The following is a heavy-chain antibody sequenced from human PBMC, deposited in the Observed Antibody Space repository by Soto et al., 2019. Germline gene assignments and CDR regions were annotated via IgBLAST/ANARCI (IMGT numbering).Heavy chain of an antibody. D-gene: IGHD2-8*01. CDR1: GFTFSTYA. CDR2: ITTSGGNT. CDR3: AGRYCTNGVCYTNYYYYIDV. V-gene: IGHV3-23*01. J-gene: IGHJ6*03. Sequence: GGSLRLSCAASGFTFSTYAMSWVRQAPGKGLEWVSTITTSGGNTYYADSVQGRFTISRDNSKNTLYLQMNSLRAEDTAVYYCAGRYCTNGVCYTNYYYYIDVWGKGATVTVSS.